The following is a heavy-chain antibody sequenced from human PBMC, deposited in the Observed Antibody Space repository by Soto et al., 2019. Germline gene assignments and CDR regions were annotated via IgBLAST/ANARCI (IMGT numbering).Heavy chain of an antibody. V-gene: IGHV4-30-4*01. Sequence: SETLSLTCTVSGGSISSRDYYWSWIRQPPGKGLEWIGCIYYSGSTYYNPSLKSRVTISVDTSKNQFSLKLSSVTAADTAVYYCARDAQRWLRSFDYWGQGTLVTVSS. CDR2: IYYSGST. CDR3: ARDAQRWLRSFDY. J-gene: IGHJ4*02. CDR1: GGSISSRDYY. D-gene: IGHD5-12*01.